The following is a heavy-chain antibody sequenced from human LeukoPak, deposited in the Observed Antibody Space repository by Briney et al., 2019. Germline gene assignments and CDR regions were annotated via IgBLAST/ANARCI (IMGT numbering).Heavy chain of an antibody. D-gene: IGHD6-19*01. V-gene: IGHV1-18*01. CDR1: GYTFTSYG. Sequence: ASVKVSCKASGYTFTSYGISWVRQAPGQGLEWMGWISAYNGNTNYAQKLQGRVTMTTDTSTSTAYMELRSLRSDDTAVYYCAKDQFPTQQWLVLDTFDYWGQGTLVTVSS. CDR3: AKDQFPTQQWLVLDTFDY. CDR2: ISAYNGNT. J-gene: IGHJ4*02.